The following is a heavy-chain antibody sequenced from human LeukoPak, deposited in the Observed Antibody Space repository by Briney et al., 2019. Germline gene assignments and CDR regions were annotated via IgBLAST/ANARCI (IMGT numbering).Heavy chain of an antibody. J-gene: IGHJ6*03. D-gene: IGHD4-23*01. CDR1: GGSISSSSYY. V-gene: IGHV4-39*07. CDR3: ARVRRVVTYYYYYMDV. Sequence: SETLSLTCTVSGGSISSSSYYWGWIRQLPGKGLEWIGSIYYSGSTYYNPSLKSRVTISVDTSKNQFSLKLSSVTAADTAVYYCARVRRVVTYYYYYMDVWGKGTTVTVSS. CDR2: IYYSGST.